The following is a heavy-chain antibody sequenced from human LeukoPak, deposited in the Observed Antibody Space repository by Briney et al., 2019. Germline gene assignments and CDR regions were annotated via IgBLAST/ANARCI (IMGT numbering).Heavy chain of an antibody. J-gene: IGHJ3*02. CDR1: GFTFSSYE. CDR2: ISSSGSTI. Sequence: PGGSLRLSCAASGFTFSSYEMNWVRQAPGKGLEWVSYISSSGSTIYYADSVKGRFTISRDNAKNTLYLQMNSLRAEDTSVYYCAKDPYYYGSGTYQDIWGQGTMVPVSS. V-gene: IGHV3-48*03. D-gene: IGHD3-10*01. CDR3: AKDPYYYGSGTYQDI.